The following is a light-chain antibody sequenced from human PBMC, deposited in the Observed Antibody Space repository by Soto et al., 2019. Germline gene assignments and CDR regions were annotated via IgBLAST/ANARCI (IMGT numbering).Light chain of an antibody. CDR2: AAS. CDR1: QSISNY. V-gene: IGKV1-39*01. CDR3: QQNYSTPIT. Sequence: DIQMTQSPSSLSASAGDRVTLTCRASQSISNYLNWYQQKPGKAPKLLIYAASSLQSGVPSRFSGSGSGTDFTLTISSLQPEDFATYYCQQNYSTPITFGQGTRLDIK. J-gene: IGKJ5*01.